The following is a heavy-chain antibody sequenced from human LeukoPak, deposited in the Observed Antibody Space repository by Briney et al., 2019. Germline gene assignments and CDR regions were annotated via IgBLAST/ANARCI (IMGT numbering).Heavy chain of an antibody. CDR3: AKDSLADIDY. J-gene: IGHJ4*02. CDR1: GFIFSTYG. Sequence: GGSLRLSCAASGFIFSTYGMYWVRQAPGKGLKWVAFIRHDGSIKNYADSVKGRSTISRDNSKNTLYLQMNSLRAEDTAVYYCAKDSLADIDYWGQGTLVTVSS. CDR2: IRHDGSIK. D-gene: IGHD3-16*01. V-gene: IGHV3-30*02.